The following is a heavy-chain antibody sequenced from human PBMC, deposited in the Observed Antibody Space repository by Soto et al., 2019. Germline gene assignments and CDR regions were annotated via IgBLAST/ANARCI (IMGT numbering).Heavy chain of an antibody. CDR2: IDPSDSYT. CDR1: GYSFTSYW. J-gene: IGHJ6*02. Sequence: PGESLKISCKGSGYSFTSYWISWVRQMPGKGLEWMGRIDPSDSYTNYSPSFQGHVTISADKSISTAYLQWSSLKASDTAMYYCARQYSSGDYYYYGMDVWGQGTTVTVSS. CDR3: ARQYSSGDYYYYGMDV. V-gene: IGHV5-10-1*01. D-gene: IGHD6-19*01.